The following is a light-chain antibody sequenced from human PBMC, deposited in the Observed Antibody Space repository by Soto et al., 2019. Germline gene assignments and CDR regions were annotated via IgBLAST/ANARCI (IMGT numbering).Light chain of an antibody. CDR3: QQRSNWPGT. J-gene: IGKJ5*01. CDR2: AAS. Sequence: AIRMTQSPSSFSASTGDRVTITFRASQGISSYLAWYQQKPGKAPKLLIYAASTLQSGVPSRFSGSGSGTDFTLTISSLEPEDFAVYYCQQRSNWPGTFGQGTRLEI. V-gene: IGKV1-8*01. CDR1: QGISSY.